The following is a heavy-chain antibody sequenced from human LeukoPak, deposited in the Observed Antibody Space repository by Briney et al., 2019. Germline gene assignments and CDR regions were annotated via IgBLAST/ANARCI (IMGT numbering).Heavy chain of an antibody. J-gene: IGHJ4*02. CDR1: GFSISSFS. Sequence: PAGSLSLSCAGSGFSISSFSLNWVRQPPGKGLEWVSFIRGSSSYMYYADSVKGRFTISRDNAKNSLYLQMNNLRAEDTAVYYCAREGVGYYLDQWGQGTLVTVSS. CDR2: IRGSSSYM. D-gene: IGHD2-15*01. V-gene: IGHV3-21*01. CDR3: AREGVGYYLDQ.